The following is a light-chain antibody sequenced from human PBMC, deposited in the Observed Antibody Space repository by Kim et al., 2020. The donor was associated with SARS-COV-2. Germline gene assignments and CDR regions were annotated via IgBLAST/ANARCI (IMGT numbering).Light chain of an antibody. CDR2: QDR. V-gene: IGLV3-1*01. CDR3: QAWDSSTAV. J-gene: IGLJ2*01. Sequence: VSPGQTASITCSGEKLGDKYACWYQQKPGQSPVLGIYQDRKGPSGIPERFSGSNSGNTATLTISGTQAMDEADYYCQAWDSSTAVFGGGTQLTVL. CDR1: KLGDKY.